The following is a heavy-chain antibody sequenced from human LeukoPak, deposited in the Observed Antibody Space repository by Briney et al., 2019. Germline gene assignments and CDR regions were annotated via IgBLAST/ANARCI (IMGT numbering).Heavy chain of an antibody. V-gene: IGHV4-59*08. D-gene: IGHD3-22*01. CDR1: GGSIRSYY. CDR3: ARAEKWYYYDSSGYGRKFDP. J-gene: IGHJ5*02. Sequence: SETLSLTCTVSGGSIRSYYWSWIRQPPGKGLEWIGYIYYSGSTYYNPSLKSRVTISVDTSKNQFSLKLSSVTAADTAVYYCARAEKWYYYDSSGYGRKFDPWGQGTLVTVSS. CDR2: IYYSGST.